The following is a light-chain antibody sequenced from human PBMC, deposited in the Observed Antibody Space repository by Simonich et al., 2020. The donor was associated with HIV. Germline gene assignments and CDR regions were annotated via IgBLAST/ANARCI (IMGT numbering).Light chain of an antibody. J-gene: IGLJ2*01. Sequence: QSALTQPPSASGSPGQSVTISCTGTSSDIGAYNYVSWYQHHPGKAPKLMIYDVSKRPSGVSIRFSGSKSGNTASLTISGLQAEDEADYYCSSYTSSIDVVFGGGTKLTVL. V-gene: IGLV2-14*03. CDR3: SSYTSSIDVV. CDR1: SSDIGAYNY. CDR2: DVS.